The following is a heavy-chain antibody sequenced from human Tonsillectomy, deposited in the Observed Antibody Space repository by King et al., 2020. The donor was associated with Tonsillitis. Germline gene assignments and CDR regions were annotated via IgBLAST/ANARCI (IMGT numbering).Heavy chain of an antibody. V-gene: IGHV3-23*04. Sequence: VQLVESGGSLVEPGGSLRLSCAASGFSFRTYDMAWVRQAPGKGREWVSGCSVDGGKTFYADSWEGRFTIARDSSKYTLFLQMNRLRPEDTAVYYCAKADDKFDYWGQGTLVTVSS. CDR3: AKADDKFDY. D-gene: IGHD3-9*01. J-gene: IGHJ4*02. CDR1: GFSFRTYD. CDR2: CSVDGGKT.